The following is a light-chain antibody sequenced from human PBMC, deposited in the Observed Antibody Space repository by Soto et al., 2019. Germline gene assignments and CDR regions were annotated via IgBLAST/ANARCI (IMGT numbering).Light chain of an antibody. CDR3: QQYGTSPLT. CDR2: GAS. J-gene: IGKJ4*01. CDR1: QSVSSN. Sequence: EIVMTQSPATLSVSPGERASLSCRASQSVSSNLAWYQQKPGQAPRLLIYGASTRATGTPDRFSGSGSGTDFTLTISRLEPEDFAVYYCQQYGTSPLTFGGGTKVDIK. V-gene: IGKV3-20*01.